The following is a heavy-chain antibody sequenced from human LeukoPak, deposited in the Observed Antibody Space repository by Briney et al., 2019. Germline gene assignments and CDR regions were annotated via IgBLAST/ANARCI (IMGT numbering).Heavy chain of an antibody. CDR2: IYYSGST. CDR3: ARTYCRGGSCHFDY. V-gene: IGHV4-59*08. D-gene: IGHD2-15*01. J-gene: IGHJ4*02. Sequence: SETLSLTCTVSGGSISSYYWSWIRQPPGKGLEWIGYIYYSGSTDSNPSLKSRVTISVDMSKNQISLKLSSVTAADTAVYYCARTYCRGGSCHFDYWGQGTPVTVSS. CDR1: GGSISSYY.